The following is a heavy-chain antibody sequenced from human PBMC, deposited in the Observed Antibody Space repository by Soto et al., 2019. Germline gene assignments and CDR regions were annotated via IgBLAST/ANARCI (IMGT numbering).Heavy chain of an antibody. Sequence: SETLSLTCAVSGGSISSGGYSWSWIRQPPGKGLEWIGYIYHSGSTYYNPSLKSRVTISVDRSKNQFSMKLSSVTAEDTAVYYCARHKGGPDYWGQGTLVTVSS. CDR1: GGSISSGGYS. V-gene: IGHV4-30-2*01. CDR3: ARHKGGPDY. D-gene: IGHD3-16*01. CDR2: IYHSGST. J-gene: IGHJ4*02.